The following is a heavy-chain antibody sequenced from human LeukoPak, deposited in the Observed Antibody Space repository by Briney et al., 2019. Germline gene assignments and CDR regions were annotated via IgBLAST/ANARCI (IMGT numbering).Heavy chain of an antibody. Sequence: PSETLSLTCTVSGGSISSSFYYWGWIRQPPGKGLEWIGSIYHSGSTYYNPSLKSRVTISVDTSRNQFSLNLSSVTAADTAVYYCARTFYVASAFDIWGQGTMVTVSS. CDR2: IYHSGST. J-gene: IGHJ3*02. CDR3: ARTFYVASAFDI. CDR1: GGSISSSFYY. V-gene: IGHV4-39*01. D-gene: IGHD3-16*01.